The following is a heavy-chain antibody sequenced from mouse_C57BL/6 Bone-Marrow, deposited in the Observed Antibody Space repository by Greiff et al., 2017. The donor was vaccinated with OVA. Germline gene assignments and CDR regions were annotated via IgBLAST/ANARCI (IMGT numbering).Heavy chain of an antibody. CDR2: IHPNSGST. V-gene: IGHV1-64*01. CDR1: GYTFTSYW. J-gene: IGHJ3*01. Sequence: QVHVKQPGAELVKPGASVKLSCKASGYTFTSYWMHWVKQRPGQGLEWIGMIHPNSGSTNYNEKFKSKATLTVDKSSSTAYMQLSSLTSEDSAVYYCARSPRQLRLRGFAYWGQGTLVTVSA. D-gene: IGHD3-2*02. CDR3: ARSPRQLRLRGFAY.